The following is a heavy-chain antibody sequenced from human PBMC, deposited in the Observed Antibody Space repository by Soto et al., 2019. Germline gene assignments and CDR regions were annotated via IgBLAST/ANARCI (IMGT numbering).Heavy chain of an antibody. CDR3: ATVVAKALYYYGRDV. CDR1: GYTFTSYA. J-gene: IGHJ6*04. CDR2: INAGNGNT. D-gene: IGHD2-15*01. V-gene: IGHV1-3*01. Sequence: ASVKVSCKASGYTFTSYAMHWVRQAPGQRLEWMGWINAGNGNTKYSQKFQGRVTITRDTSASTAYMELSSLRSEDTAVSYCATVVAKALYYYGRDVWGKGTTVTVSS.